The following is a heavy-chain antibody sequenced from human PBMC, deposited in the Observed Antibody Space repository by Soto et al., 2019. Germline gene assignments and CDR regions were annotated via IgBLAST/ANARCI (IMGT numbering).Heavy chain of an antibody. V-gene: IGHV2-5*02. J-gene: IGHJ4*02. CDR3: AHVRGGPRIEEYIGYFFDY. CDR2: IYWDDDK. Sequence: QITLKESGPTLVKPTQTLTPTCIFSGFSLSTREVGVGWIRQPPGKALEWLAVIYWDDDKRYSPSLKTRLTITKDTSKNQVVLTMTNLDPVDTATYYCAHVRGGPRIEEYIGYFFDYWGQGTLVTVSS. D-gene: IGHD6-13*01. CDR1: GFSLSTREVG.